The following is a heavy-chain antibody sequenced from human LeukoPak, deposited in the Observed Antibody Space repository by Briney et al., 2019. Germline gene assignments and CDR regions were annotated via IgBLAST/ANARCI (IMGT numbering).Heavy chain of an antibody. V-gene: IGHV1-18*01. J-gene: IGHJ5*02. CDR1: GYTFTSYG. D-gene: IGHD6-6*01. Sequence: ASVKVSCKASGYTFTSYGISWVRQAPEQGLEWMGWISAYNGNTNYAQKFQGRVTMTTDTSTSTAYMELRGLRSDDTAVYYCARNDKEQLVRRWFDPWGQGTLVTVSS. CDR3: ARNDKEQLVRRWFDP. CDR2: ISAYNGNT.